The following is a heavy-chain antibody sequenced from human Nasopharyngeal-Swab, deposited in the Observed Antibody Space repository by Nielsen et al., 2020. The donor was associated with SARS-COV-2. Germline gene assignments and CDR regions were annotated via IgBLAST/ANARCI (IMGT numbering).Heavy chain of an antibody. Sequence: GGSLRLSCAASGFTVSSNYMSWVRQAPGKGLEWVSVIYSGGSTYYADSVKGRFTISRDNAKNSLYLQMNSLRAEDTAVYYCASGKGYYYGSGTFDYWGQGTLVTVSS. CDR2: IYSGGST. J-gene: IGHJ4*02. D-gene: IGHD3-10*01. V-gene: IGHV3-53*01. CDR1: GFTVSSNY. CDR3: ASGKGYYYGSGTFDY.